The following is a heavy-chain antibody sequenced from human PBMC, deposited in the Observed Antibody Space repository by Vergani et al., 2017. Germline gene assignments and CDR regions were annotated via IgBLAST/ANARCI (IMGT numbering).Heavy chain of an antibody. V-gene: IGHV1-2*02. CDR1: GGTFSTYA. J-gene: IGHJ6*03. Sequence: QVQLVQSGAEVKKPGSSVKVSCKASGGTFSTYAISWVRQAPGQGLEWMGWINPNSGGTNYAQKFQGRVTMTRDTSISTAYMELSRLRSDDTAVYYSARGHLTMVRGHYYMDVWGKGTTVTVSS. D-gene: IGHD3-10*01. CDR3: ARGHLTMVRGHYYMDV. CDR2: INPNSGGT.